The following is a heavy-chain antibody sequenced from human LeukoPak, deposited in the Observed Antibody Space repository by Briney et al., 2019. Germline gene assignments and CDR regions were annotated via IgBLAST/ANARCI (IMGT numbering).Heavy chain of an antibody. V-gene: IGHV4-4*02. D-gene: IGHD6-13*01. CDR1: GGSISSSNW. J-gene: IGHJ5*02. CDR2: YHSGST. CDR3: ARALRQQLVTGWFDP. Sequence: PSGTLSLTCAVSGGSISSSNWWSWVRQPLIYHSGSTNYNPSLKSRVTISLDTSKNQFSLNLISVTAADTAVYYCARALRQQLVTGWFDPWGQGTLVTVSS.